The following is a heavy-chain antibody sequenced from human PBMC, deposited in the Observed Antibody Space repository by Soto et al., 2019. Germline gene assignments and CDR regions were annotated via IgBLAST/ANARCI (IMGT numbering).Heavy chain of an antibody. J-gene: IGHJ4*02. CDR1: GYTFTSYG. CDR2: ISAYSGNT. D-gene: IGHD3-3*01. CDR3: ARLGDDFWSGIELDY. V-gene: IGHV1-8*02. Sequence: ASVKVSCKASGYTFTSYGISWVRQAPGQGLEWMGWISAYSGNTGYAQKFQGRVTMTRNTSISTAYMELSSLRSEDTAVYYCARLGDDFWSGIELDYWGQGTLVPVSS.